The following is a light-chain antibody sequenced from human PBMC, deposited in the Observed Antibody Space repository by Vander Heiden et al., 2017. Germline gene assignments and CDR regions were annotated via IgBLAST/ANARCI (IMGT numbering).Light chain of an antibody. CDR3: NSRDSSGNHLV. CDR1: SLRSDY. Sequence: SSDLTQAPAVSVALGQTVRITCQGDSLRSDYASWYQQKPGQAPVLVIYGKNSRPSGIPDRFSGSSSGNTASLTITGAQAEDEADYYCNSRDSSGNHLVFGGGTKVTVL. J-gene: IGLJ2*01. V-gene: IGLV3-19*01. CDR2: GKN.